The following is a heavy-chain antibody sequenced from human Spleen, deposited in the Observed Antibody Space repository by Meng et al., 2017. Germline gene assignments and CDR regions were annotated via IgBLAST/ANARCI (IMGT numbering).Heavy chain of an antibody. CDR1: GGSFSDYY. V-gene: IGHV4-34*01. CDR3: ARGPTTMAHDFDY. Sequence: GSLRLSCVVSGGSFSDYYWSWIRQPPGKGLEWIGEINHSGSTNYNPSLESRATISVDTSQNNLSLKLSSVTAADSAVYYCARGPTTMAHDFDYWGQGTQVT. J-gene: IGHJ4*02. CDR2: INHSGST. D-gene: IGHD4-11*01.